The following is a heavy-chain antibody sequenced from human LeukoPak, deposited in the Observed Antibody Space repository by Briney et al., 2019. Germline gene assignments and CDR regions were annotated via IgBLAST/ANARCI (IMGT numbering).Heavy chain of an antibody. CDR2: ISSSSSYI. V-gene: IGHV3-21*01. CDR1: GFTFSSYS. J-gene: IGHJ4*02. CDR3: ARVLDDILTGSEFDY. Sequence: GGSLRLSCAASGFTFSSYSMNWVRQAPGKGLEWVSSISSSSSYIYYADSVKGRFTISRDNSKNTLYLQMNSLRAEDTAVYYCARVLDDILTGSEFDYWGQGTLVTVSS. D-gene: IGHD3-9*01.